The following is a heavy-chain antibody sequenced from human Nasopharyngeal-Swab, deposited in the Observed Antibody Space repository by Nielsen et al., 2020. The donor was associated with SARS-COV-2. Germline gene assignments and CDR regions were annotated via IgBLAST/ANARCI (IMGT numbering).Heavy chain of an antibody. J-gene: IGHJ6*02. V-gene: IGHV3-23*01. D-gene: IGHD6-19*01. CDR3: AKDDSSAWYGGDFYYGMDV. CDR1: GFTFSTYA. Sequence: GGSLRLSCKVSGFTFSTYAMSWVRQAPGKGLEWVSAVSSRGDITYYADSVKGRFTISRDNSENTLYLQMNSLRAEDTAVYYCAKDDSSAWYGGDFYYGMDVWGQGTTVTVSS. CDR2: VSSRGDIT.